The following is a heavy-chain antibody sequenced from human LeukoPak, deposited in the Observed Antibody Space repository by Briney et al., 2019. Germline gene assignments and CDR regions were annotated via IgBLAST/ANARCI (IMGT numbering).Heavy chain of an antibody. J-gene: IGHJ2*01. CDR1: GNSISSGSFY. Sequence: SETLSLTCTVSGNSISSGSFYWSWIRQAAGKGLEWIGRVSSSGRTTYNPSLKSRLTISITTSKNQFSLKVTSVTAADTAVYYCARVSSSWYQDWYFDLWGRGTLVTVSS. D-gene: IGHD6-13*01. CDR2: VSSSGRT. V-gene: IGHV4-61*02. CDR3: ARVSSSWYQDWYFDL.